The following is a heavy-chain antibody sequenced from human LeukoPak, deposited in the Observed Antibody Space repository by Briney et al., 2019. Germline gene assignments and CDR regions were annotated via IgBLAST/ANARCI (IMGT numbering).Heavy chain of an antibody. CDR3: AREGWLPY. CDR2: ISRSGSTI. D-gene: IGHD5-24*01. V-gene: IGHV3-48*03. J-gene: IGHJ4*02. CDR1: GFTFSSYD. Sequence: TGGSLRLSCAASGFTFSSYDMNWVRQAPGKGLEWVSYISRSGSTIYYADSVKGRFTISRDNAKDSLHLQVNSLRAEDTAVYYCAREGWLPYWGQGTLVAVSS.